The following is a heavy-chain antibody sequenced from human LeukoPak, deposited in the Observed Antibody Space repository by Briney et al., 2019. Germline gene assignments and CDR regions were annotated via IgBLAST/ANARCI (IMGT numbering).Heavy chain of an antibody. J-gene: IGHJ4*02. CDR2: ISSSGTYE. V-gene: IGHV3-21*01. CDR1: GFTFSSYW. D-gene: IGHD6-19*01. Sequence: GGSLRLSCGTSGFTFSSYWMTWVRQAPGKGLEWVSSISSSGTYEYYADSVKGRFTISRDNAKNSLYLQMNSLRAEDTAVYYCARDLRSGWDRPFDYWGQGTLVTVSS. CDR3: ARDLRSGWDRPFDY.